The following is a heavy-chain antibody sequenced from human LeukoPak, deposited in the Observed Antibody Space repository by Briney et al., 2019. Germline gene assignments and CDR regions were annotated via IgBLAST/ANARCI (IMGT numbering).Heavy chain of an antibody. CDR3: AKGKYNRDAFDI. Sequence: PGGSLRLSCAASGFTFSSYAMSWVRQAPGKGLEWVSGISGSGGSTYYADSVKGRFTLSRDNSKNTLYLQMNNLRAEDTAVFYCAKGKYNRDAFDIWGRGTMVTVSS. D-gene: IGHD6-6*01. CDR1: GFTFSSYA. V-gene: IGHV3-23*01. J-gene: IGHJ3*02. CDR2: ISGSGGST.